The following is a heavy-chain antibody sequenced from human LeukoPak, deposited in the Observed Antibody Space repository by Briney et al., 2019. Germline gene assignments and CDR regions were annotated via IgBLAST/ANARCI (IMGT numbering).Heavy chain of an antibody. V-gene: IGHV5-51*01. CDR3: ARCPPGGWEPSHFFDY. D-gene: IGHD1-26*01. Sequence: GESLKISCKCSGYSFTRYWTAWVRPIPGKGLEWMGIIYPGDSDTRYSPSFQGQVTMSADKSSSTAYLQWSSLKASDTAMYYSARCPPGGWEPSHFFDYWGQGTLVIVSS. J-gene: IGHJ4*02. CDR2: IYPGDSDT. CDR1: GYSFTRYW.